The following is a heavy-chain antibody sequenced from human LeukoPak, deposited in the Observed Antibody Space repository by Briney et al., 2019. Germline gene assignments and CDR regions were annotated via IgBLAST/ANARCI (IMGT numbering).Heavy chain of an antibody. J-gene: IGHJ3*02. CDR1: GFTFSSYD. CDR2: ISGSGGST. Sequence: AGGTLRLSCAASGFTFSSYDMSWVRQAPGKGLEWVSAISGSGGSTYYADSVKGRFTISRDNSKNTLYLQMNSLRAEDTAVYYCAKVRMVRGVTHPNDAFDIWGQGTMVTVSS. D-gene: IGHD3-10*01. V-gene: IGHV3-23*01. CDR3: AKVRMVRGVTHPNDAFDI.